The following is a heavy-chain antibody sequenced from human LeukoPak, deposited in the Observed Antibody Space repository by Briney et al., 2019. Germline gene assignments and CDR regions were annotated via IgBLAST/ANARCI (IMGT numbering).Heavy chain of an antibody. V-gene: IGHV1-69*13. Sequence: ASVKVSCKASGCTFSSYAISWVRQAPGQGLEWMGGVIPIFGTANYAQKFQGRVTITADESTSTAYMELSSLRSEDTAVYYCARDVSPRYSSSWYGAVLGGQGPLVTVS. CDR2: VIPIFGTA. CDR1: GCTFSSYA. J-gene: IGHJ4*02. CDR3: ARDVSPRYSSSWYGAVL. D-gene: IGHD6-13*01.